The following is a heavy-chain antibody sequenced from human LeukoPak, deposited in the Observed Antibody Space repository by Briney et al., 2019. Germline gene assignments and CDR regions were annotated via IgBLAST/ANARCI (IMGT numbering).Heavy chain of an antibody. V-gene: IGHV3-7*01. J-gene: IGHJ4*02. CDR2: IKQDGSEE. CDR3: ARGKEKNIAAQPFDY. D-gene: IGHD5-12*01. Sequence: QPGGSLRLSCATSGFDFSSYWMSWVRQAPGKGLEWVANIKQDGSEENYVDSVKGRFTISRDNAKNSLYLQMNSLRAEDTAVYYCARGKEKNIAAQPFDYWGQGTLVTVSS. CDR1: GFDFSSYW.